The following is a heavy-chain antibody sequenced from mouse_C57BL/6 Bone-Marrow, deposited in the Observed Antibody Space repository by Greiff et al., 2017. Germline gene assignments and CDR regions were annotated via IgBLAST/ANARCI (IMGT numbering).Heavy chain of an antibody. CDR2: ISSGGSYT. CDR1: GFTFSSYG. J-gene: IGHJ4*01. CDR3: ARRIYYGYGGPFYAMDY. Sequence: EVMLVESGGDLVKPGGSLKLSCAASGFTFSSYGMSWVRQTPDKRLEWVATISSGGSYTYYPDSVKGRFTISRDNAKNTLYLQMSSLKSEDTAMYYCARRIYYGYGGPFYAMDYGGQGTSVTISS. V-gene: IGHV5-6*02. D-gene: IGHD2-2*01.